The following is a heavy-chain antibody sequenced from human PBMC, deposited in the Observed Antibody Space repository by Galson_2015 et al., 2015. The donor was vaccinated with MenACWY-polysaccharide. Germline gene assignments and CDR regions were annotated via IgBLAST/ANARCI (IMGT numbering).Heavy chain of an antibody. Sequence: SLRLSCAASGFSFRDYYMSWIRQAPGKGLEWVSYISGTSSTIHYSESVEGQFTISRDNAKNSLFLEMNSLRVEDTAVHFCARFYDFWSGYYVDYWGQGTVVTVSS. V-gene: IGHV3-11*01. D-gene: IGHD3-3*01. CDR3: ARFYDFWSGYYVDY. CDR2: ISGTSSTI. J-gene: IGHJ4*02. CDR1: GFSFRDYY.